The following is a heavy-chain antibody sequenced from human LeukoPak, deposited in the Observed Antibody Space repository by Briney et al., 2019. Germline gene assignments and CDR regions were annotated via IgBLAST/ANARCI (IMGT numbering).Heavy chain of an antibody. CDR3: ARDKTNMVFGK. CDR2: IYYSGTT. D-gene: IGHD3-10*01. Sequence: PSQTLSLTCTVSGGSISSGNYYWRWIRQPPGKGLEWIGYIYYSGTTFYNPSLKSRVTISVDTSKNQFSLKLSSVTAADTAVYYCARDKTNMVFGKWGQGTLVTVSS. J-gene: IGHJ4*02. V-gene: IGHV4-30-4*01. CDR1: GGSISSGNYY.